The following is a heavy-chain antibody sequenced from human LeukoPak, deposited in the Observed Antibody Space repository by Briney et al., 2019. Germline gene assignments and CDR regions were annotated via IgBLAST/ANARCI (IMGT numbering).Heavy chain of an antibody. CDR3: ARAHLGSGQFDY. CDR2: ISYDGSNK. Sequence: GGSLRLSCPASGFTFSSYAMHWVRQAPGKGLEWVAVISYDGSNKYYADSVKGRFTISRDNSKNTLYLQMNSLRAEDTAVYYCARAHLGSGQFDYWGQGTLVTVSS. D-gene: IGHD3-3*01. CDR1: GFTFSSYA. J-gene: IGHJ4*02. V-gene: IGHV3-30*04.